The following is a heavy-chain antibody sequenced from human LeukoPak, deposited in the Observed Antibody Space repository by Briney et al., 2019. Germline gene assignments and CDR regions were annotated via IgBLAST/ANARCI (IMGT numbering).Heavy chain of an antibody. D-gene: IGHD3-9*01. CDR1: GGSIRSYY. Sequence: PSETLSLTCTVSGGSIRSYYWSWIRQPPGEGLEWLGYIFYTGSTKYNPSLKSRVTTSVDTSKNEFSLKLSAVAAADTAVYYCARGYHSSLTGYLDAFDIWGQGTMVTVSS. CDR2: IFYTGST. J-gene: IGHJ3*02. CDR3: ARGYHSSLTGYLDAFDI. V-gene: IGHV4-59*01.